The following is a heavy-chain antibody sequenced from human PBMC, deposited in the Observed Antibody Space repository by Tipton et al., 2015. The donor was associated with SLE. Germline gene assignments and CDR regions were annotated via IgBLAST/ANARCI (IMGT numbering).Heavy chain of an antibody. CDR3: ARGGTYYYDRGAFDI. CDR2: IYYSGST. J-gene: IGHJ3*02. D-gene: IGHD3-22*01. CDR1: GGSISSLSYY. Sequence: TLSLTCTVSGGSISSLSYYWGWIRQPPGKGLEWIGSIYYSGSTYYNPSLKSRVTISVDTSKNQFSLKLSSVTAADTAVYYCARGGTYYYDRGAFDIWGQGTMVTVSS. V-gene: IGHV4-39*07.